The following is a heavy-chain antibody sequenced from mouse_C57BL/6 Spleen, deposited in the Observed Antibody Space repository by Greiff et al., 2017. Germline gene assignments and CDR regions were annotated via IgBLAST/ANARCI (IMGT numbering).Heavy chain of an antibody. V-gene: IGHV1-26*01. CDR1: GYTFTDYY. CDR2: IIPNNGGT. J-gene: IGHJ4*01. Sequence: EVQLHQSGPELVKPGASVKISCKASGYTFTDYYMNWVKQSPGKSLEWIGDIIPNNGGTCYNQKFKGKATLTGDKSSSTAYMELRSLTCEASAVDYCARVLFRGSIDYWGQGTTLTVSS. CDR3: ARVLFRGSIDY.